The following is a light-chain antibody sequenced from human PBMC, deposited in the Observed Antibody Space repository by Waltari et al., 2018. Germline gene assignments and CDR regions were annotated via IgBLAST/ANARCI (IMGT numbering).Light chain of an antibody. Sequence: QSVLTQPPSVSAAPGQTVTIYCSGSSSNIGNNYVSWYQHLPGPAPKLLIYDNNMRPSGIPDRFSGSKSGTSATLDITGLQTGDEADYYCATWDNSLSAGVFGGGTKLTVL. CDR3: ATWDNSLSAGV. J-gene: IGLJ2*01. V-gene: IGLV1-51*01. CDR2: DNN. CDR1: SSNIGNNY.